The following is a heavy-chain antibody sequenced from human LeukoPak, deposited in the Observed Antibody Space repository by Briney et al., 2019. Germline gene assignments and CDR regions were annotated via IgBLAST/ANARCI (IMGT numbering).Heavy chain of an antibody. CDR1: GGSFSGYY. V-gene: IGHV4-34*01. CDR3: ARDRDYFDY. Sequence: SETLSLTCAVYGGSFSGYYWSWIRQPPGKGLEWIGEINHSGSTNYNPSLKSRVTISVDTSKNQFSLKLSSVTAADTAVYYCARDRDYFDYWGQGTLVTVSS. CDR2: INHSGST. J-gene: IGHJ4*02.